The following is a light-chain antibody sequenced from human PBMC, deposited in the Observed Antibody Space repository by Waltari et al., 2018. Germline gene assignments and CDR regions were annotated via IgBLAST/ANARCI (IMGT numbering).Light chain of an antibody. J-gene: IGLJ1*01. CDR1: SSAVGGTNH. CDR2: EVT. Sequence: QSALTQPASVAGSPGQSITVSCTGTSSAVGGTNHVSWYQLHPGKAPKLIIYEVTHRPSGISNRFSGSKSGNTASLTISGLQTEDEADYYCSSYTTTSTYVFGSGTKVTVL. V-gene: IGLV2-14*01. CDR3: SSYTTTSTYV.